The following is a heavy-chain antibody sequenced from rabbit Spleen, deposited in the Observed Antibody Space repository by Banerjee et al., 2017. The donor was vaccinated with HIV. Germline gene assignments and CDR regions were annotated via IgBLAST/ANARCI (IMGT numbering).Heavy chain of an antibody. CDR1: GFSFSARDV. CDR2: INTATGKA. V-gene: IGHV1S45*01. D-gene: IGHD1-1*01. CDR3: ARDPAYASVSTYNFPVL. Sequence: QEQLVESGGGLVKPEGSLTLTCKASGFSFSARDVMCWVRQAPGKGLEWIGCINTATGKAVYANWAKGRFTISSTASTTVLLQMTSLTAADTATYFCARDPAYASVSTYNFPVLWGQGTLVTVS. J-gene: IGHJ3*01.